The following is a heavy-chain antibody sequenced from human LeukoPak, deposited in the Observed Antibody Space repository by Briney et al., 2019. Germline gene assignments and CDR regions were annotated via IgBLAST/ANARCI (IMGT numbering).Heavy chain of an antibody. V-gene: IGHV3-30*18. Sequence: GGSLRLSCAASGFTFSSYGMHWVRQAPGKGLEWVAVISYDGSNKYYADSVKGRFTISRDNSKNTLYLQMNSLRAEDTAVYYCAKDLSSSSMAFDIWGQGTMVTVSS. CDR3: AKDLSSSSMAFDI. CDR1: GFTFSSYG. D-gene: IGHD6-13*01. CDR2: ISYDGSNK. J-gene: IGHJ3*02.